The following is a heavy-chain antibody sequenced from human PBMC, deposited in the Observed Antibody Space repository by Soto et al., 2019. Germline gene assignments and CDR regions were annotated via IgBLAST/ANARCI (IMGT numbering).Heavy chain of an antibody. J-gene: IGHJ6*02. Sequence: SVQVSCTTSGGPFFSYAFSWVRQAAGKGLEWMGGIIPIFGTANYAQKFQGRVTITADKSTSTAYMELSSLRSEDTAVYYCARTYYYDSSGYRGPMDVWGQGTTVTVSS. D-gene: IGHD3-22*01. CDR2: IIPIFGTA. V-gene: IGHV1-69*06. CDR1: GGPFFSYA. CDR3: ARTYYYDSSGYRGPMDV.